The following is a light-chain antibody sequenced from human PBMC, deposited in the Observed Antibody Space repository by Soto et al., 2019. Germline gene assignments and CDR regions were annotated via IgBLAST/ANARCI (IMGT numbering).Light chain of an antibody. CDR2: KAS. J-gene: IGKJ1*01. Sequence: DMQMTQSPSSVSASVRDNVTIXXRASQSISSWLAWYQQKPGKAPKIXIYKASSLESGVPSRFSGSGSGTEFTLTISSLQPDDFATYYCQQYNSYPWTFGQGTKVDIK. CDR3: QQYNSYPWT. V-gene: IGKV1-5*03. CDR1: QSISSW.